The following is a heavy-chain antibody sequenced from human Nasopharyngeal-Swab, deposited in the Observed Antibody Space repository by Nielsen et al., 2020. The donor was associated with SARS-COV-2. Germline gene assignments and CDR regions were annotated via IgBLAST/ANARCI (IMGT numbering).Heavy chain of an antibody. CDR1: GGSFNSYY. Sequence: SETLSLTCAFYGGSFNSYYWTWIRQSPGKVLEWIGEISHSGSTKYNPSLKSRLTISVDTSNNQFSLKLTSVTAADTGVYYCARIKSGPCSSLYYYGLDVWGPGTTVTVSS. V-gene: IGHV4-34*01. CDR3: ARIKSGPCSSLYYYGLDV. J-gene: IGHJ6*02. CDR2: ISHSGST. D-gene: IGHD1-26*01.